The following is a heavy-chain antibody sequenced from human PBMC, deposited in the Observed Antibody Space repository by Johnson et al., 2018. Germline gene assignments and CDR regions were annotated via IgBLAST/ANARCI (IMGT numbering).Heavy chain of an antibody. CDR1: GFTFRSYG. J-gene: IGHJ3*02. CDR2: IWYDGNNE. D-gene: IGHD6-19*01. Sequence: QVQLVESGGGVVQPGRSLRLSCAASGFTFRSYGMHWVRQAPGKGLEWVAVIWYDGNNEYYGYSVKGRFTISRDNSKNTLSLHMNSLRAEDTAVYYCAKVGKQWLTSAFDIWGQGTMVTVSS. CDR3: AKVGKQWLTSAFDI. V-gene: IGHV3-33*06.